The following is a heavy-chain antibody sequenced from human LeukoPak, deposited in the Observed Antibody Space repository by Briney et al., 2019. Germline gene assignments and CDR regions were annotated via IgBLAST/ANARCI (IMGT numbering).Heavy chain of an antibody. D-gene: IGHD3-10*01. CDR1: GFTVSSNY. V-gene: IGHV3-66*01. J-gene: IGHJ5*02. Sequence: GGSLRLSCAASGFTVSSNYMSWVRQAPGKGLEWVSVIYSGGSTYYADSVKGRFTISRDNSKNTLYLQMNSLGAEDTAVYYCARGGVAYEPNWFDPWGQGTLVTVSS. CDR2: IYSGGST. CDR3: ARGGVAYEPNWFDP.